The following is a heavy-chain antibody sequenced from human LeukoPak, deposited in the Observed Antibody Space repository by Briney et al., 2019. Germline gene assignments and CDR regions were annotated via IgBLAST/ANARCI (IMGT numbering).Heavy chain of an antibody. D-gene: IGHD3-16*02. V-gene: IGHV4-34*01. CDR2: INHSGST. Sequence: SETLSLTCAVYGGSFSGYYWSWIRQPPGKGLEWIGEINHSGSTNYNPSLKSRVTISVDTSKNEFSLKLSSMTDADTAVYYCASLVWGSYRESFDYWGQGTLVTVSS. CDR1: GGSFSGYY. CDR3: ASLVWGSYRESFDY. J-gene: IGHJ4*02.